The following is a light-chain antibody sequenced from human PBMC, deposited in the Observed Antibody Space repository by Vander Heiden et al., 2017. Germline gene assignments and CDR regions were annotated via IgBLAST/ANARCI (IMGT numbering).Light chain of an antibody. CDR3: QQYNKWPPLT. J-gene: IGKJ4*01. V-gene: IGKV3-15*01. CDR1: QSVGSN. CDR2: EAS. Sequence: EIVMTQSPAPLSVSPGERATLSCRASQSVGSNLAWYQQKPGQAPRLLIYEASTRATGIPARFSGSGSGTEFTLTISSLQSEDFAVYYCQQYNKWPPLTFGGGTEVEIK.